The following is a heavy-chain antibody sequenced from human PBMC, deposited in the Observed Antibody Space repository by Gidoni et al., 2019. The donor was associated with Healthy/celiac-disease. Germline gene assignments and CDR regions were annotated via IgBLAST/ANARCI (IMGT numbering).Heavy chain of an antibody. CDR2: IKPNSGGT. J-gene: IGHJ6*02. CDR3: ARDLVRGLWLRYYYYYGMDV. CDR1: GYTFTGSY. D-gene: IGHD3-10*01. Sequence: QVQLVQSGAEVKKPGASVKVSCKASGYTFTGSYMHWVRQAPGQGLEWMGWIKPNSGGTNYAQKFQGRVTMTRDTSISTAYMELSRLRSDDTAVYYCARDLVRGLWLRYYYYYGMDVWGQGTTVTVSS. V-gene: IGHV1-2*02.